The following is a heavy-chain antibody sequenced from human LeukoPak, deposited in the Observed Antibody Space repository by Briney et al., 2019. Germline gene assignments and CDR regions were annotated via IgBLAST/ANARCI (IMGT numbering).Heavy chain of an antibody. CDR1: GYTFTSYD. CDR2: MNPNSGNT. D-gene: IGHD6-6*01. CDR3: ASTPIEYSSSGMSYYYYYMDV. J-gene: IGHJ6*03. Sequence: ASVKVSCKASGYTFTSYDTNWVRQATGQGLEWMGWMNPNSGNTNYAQKLQGRVTMTTDTSTSTAYMELRSLRSDDTAVYYCASTPIEYSSSGMSYYYYYMDVWGKGTTVTVSS. V-gene: IGHV1-18*01.